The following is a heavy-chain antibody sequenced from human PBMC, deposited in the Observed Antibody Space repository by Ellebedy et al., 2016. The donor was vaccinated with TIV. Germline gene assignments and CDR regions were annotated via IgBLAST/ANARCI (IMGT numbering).Heavy chain of an antibody. CDR1: GGSISSGDYY. Sequence: SETLSLTXTVSGGSISSGDYYWSWIRQPPGKGLEWIGYIYYSGSTYYNPSLKSRVTISVDTSKNQFSLKLSSVTAADTAVYYCARVPIRDEHYDYVWGSSGAYAFDIWGQGTMVTVSS. D-gene: IGHD3-16*01. CDR2: IYYSGST. V-gene: IGHV4-30-4*01. J-gene: IGHJ3*02. CDR3: ARVPIRDEHYDYVWGSSGAYAFDI.